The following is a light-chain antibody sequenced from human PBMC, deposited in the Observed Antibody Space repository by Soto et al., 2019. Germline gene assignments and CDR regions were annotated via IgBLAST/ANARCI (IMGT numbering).Light chain of an antibody. V-gene: IGKV3-20*01. CDR3: QQYGSSPPLT. CDR1: QSVSSSY. J-gene: IGKJ4*01. CDR2: GAS. Sequence: EIVLTQSPGTLSLSPGERATLSCRASQSVSSSYLAWYQQKPGQAPRLLIYGASSRATGIPDRFGGSGSGTDFTLTISRLEPEDVAVYYCQQYGSSPPLTFGGGTKVEIK.